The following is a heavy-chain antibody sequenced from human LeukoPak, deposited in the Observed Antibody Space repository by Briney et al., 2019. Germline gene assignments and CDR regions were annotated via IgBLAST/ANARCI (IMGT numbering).Heavy chain of an antibody. J-gene: IGHJ3*02. V-gene: IGHV4-39*07. Sequence: PSGTLSLTCTVSGGSISSSSYYWGWIRQPPGKGLEWIGYIYHSESTYYNPSLKNRVTISIDRSKNQLSLNLSSMTAADTAVYYCARVPFDYYDSDDYYYHDAFDIWGQGTMVTVSS. CDR2: IYHSEST. CDR1: GGSISSSSYY. CDR3: ARVPFDYYDSDDYYYHDAFDI. D-gene: IGHD3-22*01.